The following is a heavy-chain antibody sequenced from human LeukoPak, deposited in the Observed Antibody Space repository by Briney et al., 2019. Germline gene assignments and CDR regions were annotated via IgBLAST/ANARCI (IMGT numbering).Heavy chain of an antibody. CDR3: ARDSDLSLGFDY. V-gene: IGHV3-53*01. CDR1: GFTVSSNY. Sequence: GGSLRLSCAASGFTVSSNYMSWVRQAPGKGLEWVSVIYSGGSTYYADSVKGRFTISRDNSKNTLYLQMNSLRAEDTAVYYCARDSDLSLGFDYWGQGTLVTVSS. J-gene: IGHJ4*02. CDR2: IYSGGST. D-gene: IGHD3-10*01.